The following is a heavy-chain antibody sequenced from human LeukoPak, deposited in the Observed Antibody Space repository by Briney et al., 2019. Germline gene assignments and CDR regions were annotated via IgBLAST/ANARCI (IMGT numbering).Heavy chain of an antibody. D-gene: IGHD3-22*01. CDR3: AREIGRIGVVVIAWYFDL. V-gene: IGHV4-61*02. CDR2: IYTSGST. CDR1: GGSISSGSYY. Sequence: SETLSLTCTVSGGSISSGSYYWSWIRQPAGKGLEWIGRIYTSGSTNYNPSLKSRVTISVDTSKNQFSLKLTSVTAADTAVYYCAREIGRIGVVVIAWYFDLWGRGTLVTVSS. J-gene: IGHJ2*01.